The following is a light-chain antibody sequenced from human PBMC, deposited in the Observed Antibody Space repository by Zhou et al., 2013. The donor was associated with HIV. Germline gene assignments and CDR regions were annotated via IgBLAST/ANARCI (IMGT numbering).Light chain of an antibody. J-gene: IGKJ2*01. CDR3: QQAHSFPYT. CDR2: DAS. CDR1: QDIRGW. V-gene: IGKV1-12*01. Sequence: DIQMTQSPSSVSASVGDRVTITCRASQDIRGWLARYQQKPGKAPKLLIHDASGLQSGVPSRFSGSGSGTDYTLTISSLQPEDFANYYCQQAHSFPYTFGQGTKVETK.